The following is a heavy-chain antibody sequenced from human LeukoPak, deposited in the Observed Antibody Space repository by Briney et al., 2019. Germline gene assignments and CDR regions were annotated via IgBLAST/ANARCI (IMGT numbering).Heavy chain of an antibody. CDR2: IKHDGSVQ. CDR3: ARAPEDYYDSSAYYDGFDM. Sequence: GGSLRLSCAASGFTFSSYWMSWVRQAPGKGLEWVANIKHDGSVQYCVDSAKGRFTISRDNAKNSLYLQMNSLRAEDTAVYYCARAPEDYYDSSAYYDGFDMWGQGTMVTVSS. J-gene: IGHJ3*02. D-gene: IGHD3-22*01. V-gene: IGHV3-7*01. CDR1: GFTFSSYW.